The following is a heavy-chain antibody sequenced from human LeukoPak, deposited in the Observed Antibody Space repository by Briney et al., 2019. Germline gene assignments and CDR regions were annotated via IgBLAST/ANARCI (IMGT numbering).Heavy chain of an antibody. CDR1: GFTFSSYS. CDR3: AREVCSRTSCYLGYYYMDV. V-gene: IGHV3-48*04. D-gene: IGHD2-2*01. Sequence: GGSLRLSCAASGFTFSSYSMNWVRQAPGKGLEWVSYISSSSSTIYYADSVKGRFTISRDNAKNSLYLQMNSLRAEDTAVYYCAREVCSRTSCYLGYYYMDVWGKGTPATVSS. CDR2: ISSSSSTI. J-gene: IGHJ6*03.